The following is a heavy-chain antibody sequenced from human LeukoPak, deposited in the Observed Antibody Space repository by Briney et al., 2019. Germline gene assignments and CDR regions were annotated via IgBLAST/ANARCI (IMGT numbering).Heavy chain of an antibody. CDR1: GGTFSSYA. Sequence: SVKVSCKAPGGTFSSYAVSWVRQAPGQGLEWMGGIIPIFGTANYAQKFQGRVTITTDESTSTAYMELSSLRSEDTAVYYCATSRYGSGSRFDYWGQGTLVTVSS. CDR3: ATSRYGSGSRFDY. V-gene: IGHV1-69*05. J-gene: IGHJ4*02. CDR2: IIPIFGTA. D-gene: IGHD3-10*01.